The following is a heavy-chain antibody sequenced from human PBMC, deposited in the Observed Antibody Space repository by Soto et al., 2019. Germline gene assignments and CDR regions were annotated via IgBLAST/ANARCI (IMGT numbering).Heavy chain of an antibody. CDR1: GGSITSYY. J-gene: IGHJ6*02. CDR2: TYITGDS. CDR3: ARDMRVFGGMDV. V-gene: IGHV4-4*07. Sequence: QVQLEESGPGLVKPSETLSLTCSVSGGSITSYYCSWIRQPAGKGLEWIGRTYITGDSNYSPSLKSRVTMSLDTSKNQFSLKLSSATAADTAVYYCARDMRVFGGMDVWGRGTTVTVSS. D-gene: IGHD3-3*01.